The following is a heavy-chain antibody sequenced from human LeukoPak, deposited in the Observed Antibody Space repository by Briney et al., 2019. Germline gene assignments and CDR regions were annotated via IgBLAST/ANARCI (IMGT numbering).Heavy chain of an antibody. CDR1: GFSFNNYA. CDR2: IGGSGTST. CDR3: AKTSLGHPPYYCTMDV. V-gene: IGHV3-23*01. J-gene: IGHJ6*02. Sequence: GGSLRLSCAASGFSFNNYAMICVRQAPGKGLEWVSAIGGSGTSTFYADSVKGRFTISRDNSKNTLYLQMNSLRAEDTAVYYCAKTSLGHPPYYCTMDVWGQGTTVTVSS. D-gene: IGHD7-27*01.